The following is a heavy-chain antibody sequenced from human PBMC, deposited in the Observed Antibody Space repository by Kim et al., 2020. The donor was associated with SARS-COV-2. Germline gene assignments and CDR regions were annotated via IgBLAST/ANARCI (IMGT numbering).Heavy chain of an antibody. D-gene: IGHD6-6*01. Sequence: GGSLRLSCVTSGFTFSNYGMNWVRQAPGKGLEWVSYISGIRTTNYADSVRGRFTISRDNARNSLYLQLDSLRDDDTAVYYCTRGGAARPDYWGQGVLVFVSS. CDR3: TRGGAARPDY. V-gene: IGHV3-48*02. CDR2: ISGIRTT. CDR1: GFTFSNYG. J-gene: IGHJ4*02.